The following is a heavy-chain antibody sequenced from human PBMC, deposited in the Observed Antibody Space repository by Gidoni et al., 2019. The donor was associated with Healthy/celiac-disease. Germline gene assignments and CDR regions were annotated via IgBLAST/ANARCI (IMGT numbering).Heavy chain of an antibody. J-gene: IGHJ4*02. CDR2: IYYSGST. Sequence: QVQLQESGPGLVKPSETLSLTCTVSGGSISSYYWSWIRQPPGKGLEWIGYIYYSGSTNYNPSLKSRVTISVDTSKNQFSLKLSSVTAADTAVYYCARGMATIPFHWGQGTLVTVSS. CDR1: GGSISSYY. CDR3: ARGMATIPFH. D-gene: IGHD5-12*01. V-gene: IGHV4-59*01.